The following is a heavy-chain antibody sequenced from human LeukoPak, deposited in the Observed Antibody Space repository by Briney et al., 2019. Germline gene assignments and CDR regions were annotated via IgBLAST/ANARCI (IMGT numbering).Heavy chain of an antibody. CDR2: IYYSGST. J-gene: IGHJ4*02. V-gene: IGHV4-59*12. Sequence: SETLSLTCTVSGGSISSYYWSWIRQPPGKGLEWIGYIYYSGSTNYNPSLKSRVTISVDTSKNQFSLKLSSVTAADTAVYYCAREPATYYYDSSGYSYFDYWGQGTLVTVSS. CDR3: AREPATYYYDSSGYSYFDY. CDR1: GGSISSYY. D-gene: IGHD3-22*01.